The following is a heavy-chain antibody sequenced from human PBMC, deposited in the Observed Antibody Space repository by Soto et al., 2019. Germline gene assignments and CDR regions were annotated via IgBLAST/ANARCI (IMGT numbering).Heavy chain of an antibody. J-gene: IGHJ6*02. Sequence: GGSLRLSCAASVFTFSSHAMSWVSQAPGKGLEWVSTISSGGDNTYCADSVKGRFTISRDNSKNTLYLQMNSLRAEDTAVYYCAKDFDSYSSGRYGMDVWGQGTTVTVSS. CDR2: ISSGGDNT. V-gene: IGHV3-23*01. CDR1: VFTFSSHA. D-gene: IGHD6-19*01. CDR3: AKDFDSYSSGRYGMDV.